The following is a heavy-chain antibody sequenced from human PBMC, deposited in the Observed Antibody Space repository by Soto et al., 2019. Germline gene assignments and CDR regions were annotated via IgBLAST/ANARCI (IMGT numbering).Heavy chain of an antibody. J-gene: IGHJ6*02. V-gene: IGHV5-10-1*01. Sequence: GESLKISCKGSGYSFTSYWIGWVRQMPGKGLEWMGIIYPSDSYTNYSPSFQGHVTISADKSISTAYLQWSSLKASDTAMYYCARPLYYYDSSGNYYYGMDVWGQGTTVTVSS. D-gene: IGHD3-22*01. CDR2: IYPSDSYT. CDR3: ARPLYYYDSSGNYYYGMDV. CDR1: GYSFTSYW.